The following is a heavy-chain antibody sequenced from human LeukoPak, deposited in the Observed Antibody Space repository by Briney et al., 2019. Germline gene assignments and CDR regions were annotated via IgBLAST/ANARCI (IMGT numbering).Heavy chain of an antibody. V-gene: IGHV5-51*01. CDR3: ARPGTYCGDDCYSPLDY. CDR2: IYPGDSDT. CDR1: GYSFTSYW. J-gene: IGHJ4*02. Sequence: GESLKISCKGSGYSFTSYWIGWVRQMPGKGLEWMGIIYPGDSDTRYSPSFQGKVTISADKSISTAYLQWSSLKASDTAMYYCARPGTYCGDDCYSPLDYWGQGTLVTVSS. D-gene: IGHD2-21*02.